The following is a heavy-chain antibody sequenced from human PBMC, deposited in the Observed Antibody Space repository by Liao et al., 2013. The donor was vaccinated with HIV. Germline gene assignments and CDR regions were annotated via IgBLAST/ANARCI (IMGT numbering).Heavy chain of an antibody. Sequence: QVQLRESGPGLVKPSETLSLTCTVSGGSISNYYWNWVRQPAGKGLEWIGRIYTSGSTNYNPSLKSRVTISVDTSKNQFSLKLSSVTAADTAVYYCARYCSSTSCYYFDYWGQGTLVTVSS. V-gene: IGHV4-4*07. CDR3: ARYCSSTSCYYFDY. CDR1: GGSISNYY. CDR2: IYTSGST. J-gene: IGHJ4*02. D-gene: IGHD2-2*01.